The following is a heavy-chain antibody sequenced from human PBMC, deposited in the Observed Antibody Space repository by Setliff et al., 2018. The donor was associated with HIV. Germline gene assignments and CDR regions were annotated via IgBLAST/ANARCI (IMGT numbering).Heavy chain of an antibody. J-gene: IGHJ3*01. CDR3: AREWSYGAFDTFDV. CDR2: INHSGST. CDR1: GGSFSAYY. D-gene: IGHD5-18*01. Sequence: PSDTLSLTCAVYGGSFSAYYWSWIGQPPGKGLEWIGEINHSGSTNYNPSLKTRVTIMADTSKNQFSLKLGSVTAADTAVYYCAREWSYGAFDTFDVWGQGTMVTVSS. V-gene: IGHV4-34*01.